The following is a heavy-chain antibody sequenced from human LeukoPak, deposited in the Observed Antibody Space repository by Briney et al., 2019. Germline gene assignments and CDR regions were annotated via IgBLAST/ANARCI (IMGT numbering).Heavy chain of an antibody. CDR1: GGTFSSYA. CDR3: AKDLPGDPDDQYYGMDV. J-gene: IGHJ6*02. Sequence: ASVKVSCKASGGTFSSYAISWVRQAPGQGLEWMGGIIPIFGTANYAQKFQGRVTITADESTSTAYMELSSLRSEDTAVYYCAKDLPGDPDDQYYGMDVWGQGTTVTVSS. V-gene: IGHV1-69*13. CDR2: IIPIFGTA. D-gene: IGHD4-17*01.